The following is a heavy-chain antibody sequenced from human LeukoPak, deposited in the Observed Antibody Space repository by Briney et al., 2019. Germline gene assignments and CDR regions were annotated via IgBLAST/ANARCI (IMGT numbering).Heavy chain of an antibody. Sequence: ASVKVSCKASGYTFTSYYMHWVRQAPGQGLEWMGIINPSGGSASYAQKFQGRVTMTRDTSTSTVYMELSSLRSEDTAVYYCARDRAHYYDSSGYYPTDDAFDIWGQGTMVTVSS. CDR1: GYTFTSYY. CDR3: ARDRAHYYDSSGYYPTDDAFDI. D-gene: IGHD3-22*01. V-gene: IGHV1-46*01. J-gene: IGHJ3*02. CDR2: INPSGGSA.